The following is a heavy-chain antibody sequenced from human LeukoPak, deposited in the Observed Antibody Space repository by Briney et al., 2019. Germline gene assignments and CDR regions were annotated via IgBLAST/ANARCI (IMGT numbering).Heavy chain of an antibody. J-gene: IGHJ4*02. Sequence: GGSLRLSCAASGFTFSSYDMSWVRQAPGKGLEWVSAISGSGGSTYYADSVKGRFTISRDNSKNTLYLQMNSLRAEDTAVYYCAKDLRYSSGWFGYWGQGTLVTVSS. CDR2: ISGSGGST. CDR1: GFTFSSYD. V-gene: IGHV3-23*01. D-gene: IGHD6-19*01. CDR3: AKDLRYSSGWFGY.